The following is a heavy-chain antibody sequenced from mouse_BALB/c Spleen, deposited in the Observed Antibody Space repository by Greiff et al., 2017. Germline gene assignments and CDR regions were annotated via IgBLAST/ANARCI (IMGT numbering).Heavy chain of an antibody. CDR2: ISSGGSYT. CDR1: GFTFSSYA. J-gene: IGHJ3*01. CDR3: ARQGGQGPWFAY. D-gene: IGHD3-3*01. Sequence: EVKLVESGGGLVKPGGSLKLSCAASGFTFSSYAMSWVRQTPEKRLEWVATISSGGSYTYYPDSVKGRFTISRDNAKNTLYLQMSSLRSEDTAMYYCARQGGQGPWFAYWGQGTLVTVSA. V-gene: IGHV5-9-3*01.